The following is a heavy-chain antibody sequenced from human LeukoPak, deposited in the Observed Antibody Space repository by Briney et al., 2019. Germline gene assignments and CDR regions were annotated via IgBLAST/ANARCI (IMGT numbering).Heavy chain of an antibody. Sequence: GGSLTLSRAPSGLTFSSYEMNWGRQAPRKGLEWVSYISSRCTTIYYADSVKGRFTVPRDNGKRSLYLHVNSLRAEDTAMYYCARGVSSYCSGGCYFASWGQGTLVTISS. CDR1: GLTFSSYE. CDR2: ISSRCTTI. D-gene: IGHD2-21*02. CDR3: ARGVSSYCSGGCYFAS. V-gene: IGHV3-48*03. J-gene: IGHJ5*01.